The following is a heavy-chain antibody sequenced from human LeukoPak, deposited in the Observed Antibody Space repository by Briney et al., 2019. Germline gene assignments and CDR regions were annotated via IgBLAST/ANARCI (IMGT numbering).Heavy chain of an antibody. CDR3: ARAQTDSSGYSY. J-gene: IGHJ4*02. V-gene: IGHV1-69*13. Sequence: SVKVSCTASGGTFSSYAISWVRQAPGQGLEWMGGIVPIFGTANYAQKFQGRVTITADESTSTAYMELSSLRSEDTAVYYCARAQTDSSGYSYWGQGTLVTVSS. CDR1: GGTFSSYA. CDR2: IVPIFGTA. D-gene: IGHD3-22*01.